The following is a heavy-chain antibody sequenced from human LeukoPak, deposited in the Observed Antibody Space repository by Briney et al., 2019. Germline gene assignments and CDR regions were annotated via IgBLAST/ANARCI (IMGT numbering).Heavy chain of an antibody. V-gene: IGHV4-59*11. CDR3: ARDNWGSLDY. J-gene: IGHJ4*02. CDR1: GSSISSHS. D-gene: IGHD7-27*01. Sequence: SETLSLTCTVSGSSISSHSWGWVRQPPGKGLEWIGYDSNNGNINYNPALKSRVTISVDTSKSQFSLKLRSVTAAVTAVYYCARDNWGSLDYWGQGTLVTVSS. CDR2: DSNNGNI.